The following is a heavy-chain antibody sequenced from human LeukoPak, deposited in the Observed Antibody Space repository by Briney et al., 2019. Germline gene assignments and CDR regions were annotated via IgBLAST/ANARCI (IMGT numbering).Heavy chain of an antibody. Sequence: GGSLRLSCAASGFTFSSYAMHWVRQAPGKGLEWVAVISCDGSNKYYADSVKGRFTISRDNSKNTLYLQMNSLRAEDTAVYYCARGSLVTAHYWGQGTLVTVSS. CDR2: ISCDGSNK. J-gene: IGHJ4*02. D-gene: IGHD2-21*02. V-gene: IGHV3-30*04. CDR3: ARGSLVTAHY. CDR1: GFTFSSYA.